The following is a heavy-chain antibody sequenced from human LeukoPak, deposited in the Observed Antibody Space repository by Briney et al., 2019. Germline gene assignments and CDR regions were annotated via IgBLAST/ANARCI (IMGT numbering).Heavy chain of an antibody. CDR2: ISSRSSYI. J-gene: IGHJ2*01. CDR3: ARGASSSWNPTGLDWRPKIKWYIDL. CDR1: GFTFSSYR. D-gene: IGHD6-13*01. V-gene: IGHV3-21*01. Sequence: GGSLRLSCAASGFTFSSYRMNWVRQAPGKGLEWVSSISSRSSYIYYADSLKGRFTISRDNAKNSLYLNIHSLRAEDTAVYYCARGASSSWNPTGLDWRPKIKWYIDLWGRGTLVTVSS.